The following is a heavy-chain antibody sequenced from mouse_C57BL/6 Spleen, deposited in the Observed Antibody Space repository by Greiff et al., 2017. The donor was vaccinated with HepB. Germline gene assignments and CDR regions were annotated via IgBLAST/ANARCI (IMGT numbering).Heavy chain of an antibody. D-gene: IGHD2-4*01. CDR1: GYSITSGYY. CDR3: ARDDWDYDNYAMDY. Sequence: EVKLMESGPGLVKPSQSLSLTCSVTGYSITSGYYWNWIRQFPGNKLEWMGYISYDGSNNYNPSLKNRISITRDTSKNQFFLKLNSVTTEDTATYYCARDDWDYDNYAMDYWGQGTSVTVSS. J-gene: IGHJ4*01. V-gene: IGHV3-6*01. CDR2: ISYDGSN.